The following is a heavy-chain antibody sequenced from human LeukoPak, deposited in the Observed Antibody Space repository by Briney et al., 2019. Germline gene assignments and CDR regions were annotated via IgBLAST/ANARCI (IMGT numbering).Heavy chain of an antibody. Sequence: PSETLSLTCAVYGGTFSGYYWTWIRQPPGKGLEWIGDINHSGSTNYNPSLKSRVTVSVDTSKNQFSLKLSSVTAADTAVYYCASWAAMATGYYFDYWGQGTLVSVSS. CDR1: GGTFSGYY. CDR3: ASWAAMATGYYFDY. V-gene: IGHV4-34*01. D-gene: IGHD5-18*01. CDR2: INHSGST. J-gene: IGHJ4*02.